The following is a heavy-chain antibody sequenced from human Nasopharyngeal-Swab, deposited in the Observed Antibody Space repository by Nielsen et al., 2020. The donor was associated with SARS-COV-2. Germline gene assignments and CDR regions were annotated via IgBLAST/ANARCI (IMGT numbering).Heavy chain of an antibody. CDR1: GFTFSGYT. V-gene: IGHV3-21*01. D-gene: IGHD1-7*01. J-gene: IGHJ5*02. CDR2: ISSTTTYI. CDR3: ARDTGGPPNYFDP. Sequence: GESLKISCVASGFTFSGYTMNWVRQAPGKGLEWISSISSTTTYIYYADSVKGRFTLSRDNAKNALYLQMNFLRVEDTAMYYCARDTGGPPNYFDPWGQGTLVTVSS.